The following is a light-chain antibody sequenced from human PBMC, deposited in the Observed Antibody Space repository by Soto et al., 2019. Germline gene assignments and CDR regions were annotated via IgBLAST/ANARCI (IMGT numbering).Light chain of an antibody. V-gene: IGKV3-20*01. CDR2: GTS. J-gene: IGKJ3*01. CDR1: QSLTSNY. Sequence: EIVLTQSPGTLSLSPGERATLSCRASQSLTSNYLAWYQQKPGQAPRLLISGTSNRATGIPDRFSGSGSGTDFTLTISRLEPDDLAVYYCQQYGASVFTFGPGTTVDIK. CDR3: QQYGASVFT.